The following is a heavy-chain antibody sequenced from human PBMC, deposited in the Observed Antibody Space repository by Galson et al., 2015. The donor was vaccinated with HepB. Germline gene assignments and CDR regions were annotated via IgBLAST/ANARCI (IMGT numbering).Heavy chain of an antibody. D-gene: IGHD3-10*01. CDR3: ARDWFGIEWAPIDY. J-gene: IGHJ4*02. V-gene: IGHV3-21*01. CDR2: ISSSSSYI. Sequence: SLRLSCAASGFTFSSYSMNWVRQAPGKGLEWVSSISSSSSYIYYADSVKGRFTISRDNAKNSLYLQMNSLRAEDTAVYYCARDWFGIEWAPIDYWGQGTLVTVSS. CDR1: GFTFSSYS.